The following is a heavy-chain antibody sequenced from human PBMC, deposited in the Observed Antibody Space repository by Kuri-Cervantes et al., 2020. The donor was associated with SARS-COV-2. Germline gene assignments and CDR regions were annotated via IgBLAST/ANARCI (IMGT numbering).Heavy chain of an antibody. D-gene: IGHD1-20*01. J-gene: IGHJ4*02. Sequence: GESLKISCAASGFTFSNAWMSWVRQAPGRGLEWVGRIKSKTDGGTTDYAAPVKGIFTISRDDSKNTAYLQMNSLKTEDTAVYYCTRHIAPRYNWNDVNFDYWGQGTLVTVSS. V-gene: IGHV3-15*01. CDR1: GFTFSNAW. CDR3: TRHIAPRYNWNDVNFDY. CDR2: IKSKTDGGTT.